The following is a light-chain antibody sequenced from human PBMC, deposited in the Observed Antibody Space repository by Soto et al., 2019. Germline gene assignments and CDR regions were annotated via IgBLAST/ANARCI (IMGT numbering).Light chain of an antibody. J-gene: IGKJ1*01. CDR3: QQYVTSSNRT. V-gene: IGKV3-20*01. CDR2: GIS. CDR1: HTISSSY. Sequence: EIVLTQSPGTLSLSPGERATLSCRASHTISSSYLAWYQQKPGQAPSLLMYGISRRATGIPDRFSGSGSGTDFTLTITSLEPEDFAVYYCQQYVTSSNRTFGQGTKVEIK.